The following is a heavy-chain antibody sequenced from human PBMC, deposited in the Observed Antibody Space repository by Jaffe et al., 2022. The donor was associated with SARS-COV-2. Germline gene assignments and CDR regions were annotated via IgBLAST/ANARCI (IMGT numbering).Heavy chain of an antibody. CDR2: ISSSSSYI. D-gene: IGHD3-10*01. J-gene: IGHJ4*02. CDR1: GFTFSSYS. V-gene: IGHV3-21*01. Sequence: EVQLVESGGGLVKPGGSLRLSCAASGFTFSSYSMNWVRQAPGKGLEWVSSISSSSSYIYYADSVKGRFTISRDNAKNSLYLQMNSLRAEDTAVYYCARDVEYYYGSGHSDYWGQGTLVTVSS. CDR3: ARDVEYYYGSGHSDY.